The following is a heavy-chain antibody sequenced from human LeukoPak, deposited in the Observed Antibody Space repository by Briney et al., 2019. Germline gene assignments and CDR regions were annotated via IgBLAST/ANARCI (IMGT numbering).Heavy chain of an antibody. CDR1: GFTFSSYA. CDR3: AKDNGYYYDSSGYADY. D-gene: IGHD3-22*01. J-gene: IGHJ4*02. Sequence: PGGSLRLSCAASGFTFSSYAMSWVRQAPGKGLEWVSAISGSGGSTYYADSVKGRFTISRDNSKNTLYVQMNSLRAEDTAVYYCAKDNGYYYDSSGYADYWGQGTLVTVSS. V-gene: IGHV3-23*01. CDR2: ISGSGGST.